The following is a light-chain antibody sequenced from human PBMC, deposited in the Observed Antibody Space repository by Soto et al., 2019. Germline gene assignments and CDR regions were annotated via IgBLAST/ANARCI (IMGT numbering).Light chain of an antibody. CDR3: QQYNDRWT. Sequence: EIVMTQSPATLSVSPGERATLSCRASQSVSSNVAWYQQKPGQAPRLLVYGASTRATGFPARFSGSGSGTDFTLTISSLQSEDFAVYYCQQYNDRWTFGQGTKVEVK. CDR2: GAS. J-gene: IGKJ1*01. CDR1: QSVSSN. V-gene: IGKV3-15*01.